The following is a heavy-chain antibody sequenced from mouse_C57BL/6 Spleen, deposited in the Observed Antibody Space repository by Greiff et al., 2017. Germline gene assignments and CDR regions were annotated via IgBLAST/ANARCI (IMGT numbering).Heavy chain of an antibody. V-gene: IGHV1-4*01. CDR2: INPSSGYT. D-gene: IGHD1-2*01. J-gene: IGHJ2*01. CDR1: GYTFTSYT. CDR3: ARRDTTAPFDY. Sequence: QVQLQQSGAELARPGASVKMSCKASGYTFTSYTMHWVKQRPGQGLEWIGYINPSSGYTKYNQKFKDKATLTADKSSSTACMQLSSLTSEDSAVYYCARRDTTAPFDYWGQGTTLTVSS.